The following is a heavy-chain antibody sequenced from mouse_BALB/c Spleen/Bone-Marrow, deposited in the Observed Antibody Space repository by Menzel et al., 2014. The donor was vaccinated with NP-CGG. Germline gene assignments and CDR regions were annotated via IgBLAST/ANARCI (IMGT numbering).Heavy chain of an antibody. CDR1: GFSLISYG. CDR3: ARRGLYGYDFDY. V-gene: IGHV2-2*02. CDR2: IWSGGST. D-gene: IGHD2-2*01. J-gene: IGHJ2*01. Sequence: QVQLKQSGPGLVQPSQSLSITCTVSGFSLISYGVHWVRQSPGKGLEWLGVIWSGGSTDYNVAFISRLSISKDNSKSQVFFKMNRLQANDTAIYDGARRGLYGYDFDYWGQGTTLTVSS.